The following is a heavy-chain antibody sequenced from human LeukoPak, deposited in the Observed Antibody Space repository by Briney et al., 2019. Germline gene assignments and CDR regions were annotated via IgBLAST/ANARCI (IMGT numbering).Heavy chain of an antibody. V-gene: IGHV3-30*04. Sequence: PGGSLRLSCAASGFTFSSYAIHWVRQAPGKGLEWVAVISYDGINKYYADSLKGRFTISRDNAKNSLYLQMNSLRAEDTALYYCARVSDISVAAYFDYWGQGTLVTVSS. CDR1: GFTFSSYA. CDR3: ARVSDISVAAYFDY. CDR2: ISYDGINK. D-gene: IGHD6-19*01. J-gene: IGHJ4*02.